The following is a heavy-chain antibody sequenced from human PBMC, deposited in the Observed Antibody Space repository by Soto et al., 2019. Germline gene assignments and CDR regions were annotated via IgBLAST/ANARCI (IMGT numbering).Heavy chain of an antibody. V-gene: IGHV4-31*03. CDR2: FYYSGST. Sequence: QAQLQESGPGLVKPSQTLSLTCTVSGGSISSGGYYWSWIRQHPGKGLEWIGYFYYSGSTYYNTSLKSGVTISVDTSKHQFRLKLSFVTAADTVVYYRASLLTYSRSWSNYFFDYWGQGTLVTVSS. CDR1: GGSISSGGYY. J-gene: IGHJ4*02. CDR3: ASLLTYSRSWSNYFFDY. D-gene: IGHD6-13*01.